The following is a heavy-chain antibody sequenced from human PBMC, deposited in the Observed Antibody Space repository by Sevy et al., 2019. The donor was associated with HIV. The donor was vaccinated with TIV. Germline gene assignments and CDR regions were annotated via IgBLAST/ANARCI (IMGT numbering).Heavy chain of an antibody. J-gene: IGHJ4*02. Sequence: SEILSLTCAVSGGSISGYYWSWIRQPPGKGLEWIGYIDYTGSTNYSPSLKSRVTISVDTSKSQFSLKLNSVTAADTAFYYCARHEAGSGTYYNLIEYWGQGTLVTVSS. CDR2: IDYTGST. V-gene: IGHV4-59*08. CDR3: ARHEAGSGTYYNLIEY. CDR1: GGSISGYY. D-gene: IGHD3-10*01.